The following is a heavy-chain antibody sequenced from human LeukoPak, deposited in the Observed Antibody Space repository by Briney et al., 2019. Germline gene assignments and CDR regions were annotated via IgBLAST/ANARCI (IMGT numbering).Heavy chain of an antibody. V-gene: IGHV3-66*01. CDR2: IDSGGST. D-gene: IGHD4-17*01. J-gene: IGHJ6*01. CDR3: ARTYGDYDYYYGMDV. CDR1: GIIVSSHY. Sequence: PGGSLRLSCAASGIIVSSHYMTWVRQAPGKGLEWVSVIDSGGSTNSADSVRGRFSVSRDNSKNTLYLQMNSLRVEDTAVYYCARTYGDYDYYYGMDVWGQGTTVTVSS.